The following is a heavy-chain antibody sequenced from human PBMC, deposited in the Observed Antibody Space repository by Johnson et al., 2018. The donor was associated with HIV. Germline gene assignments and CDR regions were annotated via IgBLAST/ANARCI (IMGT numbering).Heavy chain of an antibody. V-gene: IGHV3-30-3*01. Sequence: QVQLVESGGGLVQPGGSLRLSCAASGFTFSSYAMHWVRQAPGKGLEWVAVISYDGSNKYYADSVKGRFTISRDNSKNTLYLQMNSLRAEDTAVYYGARDGGYCSSTSCFRHWASAFDIWGQGTMVTVSS. CDR1: GFTFSSYA. J-gene: IGHJ3*02. CDR3: ARDGGYCSSTSCFRHWASAFDI. CDR2: ISYDGSNK. D-gene: IGHD2-2*01.